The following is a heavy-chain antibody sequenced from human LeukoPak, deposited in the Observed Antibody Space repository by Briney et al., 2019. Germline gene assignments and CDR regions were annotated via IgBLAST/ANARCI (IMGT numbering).Heavy chain of an antibody. Sequence: GESLKISCKGSGYTFSNYWIGWVRQMPGKGLEWMGIIYPGDSDTRYSPSFQGQVTISADKSISTAYLQWSSLKASDTAMYYCARRGPETYFDYWGQGTLVTVSS. CDR1: GYTFSNYW. CDR2: IYPGDSDT. V-gene: IGHV5-51*01. CDR3: ARRGPETYFDY. J-gene: IGHJ4*02.